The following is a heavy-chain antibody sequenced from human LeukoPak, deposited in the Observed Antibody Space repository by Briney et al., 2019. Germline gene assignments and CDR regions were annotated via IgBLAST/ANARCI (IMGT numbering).Heavy chain of an antibody. CDR3: AREGLRDYVVAGAGY. Sequence: ASVKVSCKASGYTFTGYYIHWVRQAPGQGLECMGRINPNSGGTNFARKFQGRVTMTRDMFISTVYLELNRVRYDDTAMYYCAREGLRDYVVAGAGYGGEGHPVPVSS. CDR2: INPNSGGT. V-gene: IGHV1-2*06. D-gene: IGHD4-17*01. CDR1: GYTFTGYY. J-gene: IGHJ1*01.